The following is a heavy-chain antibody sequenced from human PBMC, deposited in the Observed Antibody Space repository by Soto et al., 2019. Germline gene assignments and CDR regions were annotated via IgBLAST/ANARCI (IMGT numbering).Heavy chain of an antibody. CDR3: AKDGIAKNGVWDYFDM. V-gene: IGHV3-23*04. CDR2: LGGSNDDK. Sequence: DVHLVESGGGLVQPGGSLRLSCAASGFDFSAYAMSWVRQAPGKGLQWVSGLGGSNDDKHYADSVRGRFAVSRDNSKNTLYLQMNSRRGEDTAVYYCAKDGIAKNGVWDYFDMSGQGTRVTVSS. J-gene: IGHJ3*02. CDR1: GFDFSAYA. D-gene: IGHD2-8*01.